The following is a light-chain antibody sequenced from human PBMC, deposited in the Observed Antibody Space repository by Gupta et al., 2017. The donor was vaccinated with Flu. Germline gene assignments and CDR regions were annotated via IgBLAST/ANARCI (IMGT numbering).Light chain of an antibody. CDR1: SSNIGSND. J-gene: IGLJ3*02. CDR3: ALWDNNLMGL. CDR2: DNN. Sequence: QSVLTQPPSASATPGQRVTISCSGSSSNIGSNDVLWYQQRPRTAPKLLVFDNNRRPSGVPDRFSGSKSGTAASLDISGLQGDDEADYYCALWDNNLMGLFGGGTKLTVL. V-gene: IGLV1-44*01.